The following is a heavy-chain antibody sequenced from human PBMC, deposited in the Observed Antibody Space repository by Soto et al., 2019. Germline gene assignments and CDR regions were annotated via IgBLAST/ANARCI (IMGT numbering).Heavy chain of an antibody. Sequence: GGSLRLSCAASGFSFSSYWMTWVRQAPGKGLEWVANIKEDGREKYYVASVKGRFTISRDNDKSLLYLQMDSLTPDDTAVYYCAGDGVRNGAYNGWLDPWGQGTLVTVSA. CDR1: GFSFSSYW. CDR3: AGDGVRNGAYNGWLDP. J-gene: IGHJ5*02. CDR2: IKEDGREK. D-gene: IGHD3-16*01. V-gene: IGHV3-7*03.